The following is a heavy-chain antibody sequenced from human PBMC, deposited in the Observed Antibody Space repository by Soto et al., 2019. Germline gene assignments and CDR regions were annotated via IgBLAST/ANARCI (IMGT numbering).Heavy chain of an antibody. CDR3: ARGGGYYYDSSGILLFDY. D-gene: IGHD3-22*01. CDR2: IYYSGST. J-gene: IGHJ4*02. Sequence: QVQLQESGPGLVKPSQTLSLTCTVSGGSISSGDYYWSWIRQPPGKGLEWIGYIYYSGSTYYNPSLKSRVTISVDTSKNQFSLKLSSVTAADTAVYYCARGGGYYYDSSGILLFDYWGQGTLVTVSS. CDR1: GGSISSGDYY. V-gene: IGHV4-30-4*01.